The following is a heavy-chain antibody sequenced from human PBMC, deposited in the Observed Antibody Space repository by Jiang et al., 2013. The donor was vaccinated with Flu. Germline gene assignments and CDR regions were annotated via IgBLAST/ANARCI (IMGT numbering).Heavy chain of an antibody. CDR1: GSISSSSYY. Sequence: GSISSSSYYWGWIASPQEGAGVDWEYLLYGSTYYNRPSRSRVTISVDTSKNQFSLKLSSVTAADTAVYYCARHVDTAVGYWGQGTLVTVSS. V-gene: IGHV4-39*01. CDR2: LLYGST. D-gene: IGHD5-18*01. CDR3: ARHVDTAVGY. J-gene: IGHJ4*02.